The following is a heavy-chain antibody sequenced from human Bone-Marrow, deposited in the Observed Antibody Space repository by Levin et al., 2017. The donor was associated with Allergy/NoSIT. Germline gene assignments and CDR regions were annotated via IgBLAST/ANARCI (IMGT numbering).Heavy chain of an antibody. V-gene: IGHV5-51*01. CDR2: IYPGDSDT. CDR3: ARHDFDKVSKRTPKPDIVVVPAAIRDGYDYYGMDV. Sequence: RGESLKISCKGSGYSFTSYWIGWVRQMPGKGLEWMGIIYPGDSDTRYSPSFQGQVTISADKSISTAYLQWSSLKASDTAMYYCARHDFDKVSKRTPKPDIVVVPAAIRDGYDYYGMDVWGQGTTVTVSS. CDR1: GYSFTSYW. D-gene: IGHD2-2*02. J-gene: IGHJ6*02.